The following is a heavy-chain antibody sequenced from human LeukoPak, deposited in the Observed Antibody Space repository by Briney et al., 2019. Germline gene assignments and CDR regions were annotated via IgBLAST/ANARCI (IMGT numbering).Heavy chain of an antibody. CDR2: VYYSGNT. V-gene: IGHV4-39*07. J-gene: IGHJ3*02. D-gene: IGHD1-26*01. CDR3: ASYKSARGSYYRNAFDI. CDR1: GDSIRSSPYY. Sequence: SETLSLTCTVSGDSIRSSPYYWDWIRQPPGKGLEWIGSVYYSGNTYYNPSLKSRVTISVDTSKNQFSLKLSSVTAADTAVYYCASYKSARGSYYRNAFDIWGQGTMVTVSS.